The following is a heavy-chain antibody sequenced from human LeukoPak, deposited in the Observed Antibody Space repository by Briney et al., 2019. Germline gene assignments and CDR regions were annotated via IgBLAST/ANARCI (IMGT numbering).Heavy chain of an antibody. Sequence: GASVKVSCKASGGTFSTYAISWVRQAPGQGLEWMGRIIPFVDITNYAQKFPGRVTIAADKSTNTAYLELSSLRSEDTALYFCARDSGYCSTANCYKPADYWGQGTLVTVSS. J-gene: IGHJ4*02. V-gene: IGHV1-69*04. D-gene: IGHD2-2*03. CDR3: ARDSGYCSTANCYKPADY. CDR1: GGTFSTYA. CDR2: IIPFVDIT.